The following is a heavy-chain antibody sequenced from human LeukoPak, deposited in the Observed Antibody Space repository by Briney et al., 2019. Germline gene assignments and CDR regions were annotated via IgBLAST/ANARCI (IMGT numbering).Heavy chain of an antibody. CDR3: ARGRAVAGTLGVDY. CDR1: GGSISSYY. CDR2: IYYSGST. Sequence: SETLSLTCTVSGGSISSYYWSWIRQPPGKGLEWIGYIYYSGSTNYNPSLKSRATISVDTSKNQFSLKLSSVTAADTAVYYCARGRAVAGTLGVDYWGQGTLVTVSS. D-gene: IGHD6-19*01. V-gene: IGHV4-59*01. J-gene: IGHJ4*02.